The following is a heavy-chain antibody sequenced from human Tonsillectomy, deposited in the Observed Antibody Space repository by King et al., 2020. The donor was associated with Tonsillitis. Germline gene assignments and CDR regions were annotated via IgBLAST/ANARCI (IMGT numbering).Heavy chain of an antibody. V-gene: IGHV3-48*01. CDR2: ISSSSSTI. CDR1: GFTFSGSG. J-gene: IGHJ2*01. CDR3: ARGFEVGATRGGKIAYFDL. Sequence: VQLVESGGGLVQPGGSLRLSCAASGFTFSGSGMNWVRQAPGKGLEWVSYISSSSSTIYYADSVKGRFTISRDNAKNSLSRQMNSLRAEDTAVFYCARGFEVGATRGGKIAYFDLWGRGTLVTVSS. D-gene: IGHD1-26*01.